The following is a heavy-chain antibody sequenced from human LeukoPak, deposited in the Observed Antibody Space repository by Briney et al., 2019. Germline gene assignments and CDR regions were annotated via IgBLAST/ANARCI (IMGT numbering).Heavy chain of an antibody. V-gene: IGHV4-59*11. D-gene: IGHD3-22*01. CDR1: GGSISSHY. Sequence: SETLSLTCTVSGGSISSHYWSWIRQPPGKGLEWIGYIYYSGSTNYNPSLMSRVTISVDTSKNQFSLKLSSVTAADTAVYYCARTSYYDTNPFDYWGQGTLVTVSS. J-gene: IGHJ4*02. CDR2: IYYSGST. CDR3: ARTSYYDTNPFDY.